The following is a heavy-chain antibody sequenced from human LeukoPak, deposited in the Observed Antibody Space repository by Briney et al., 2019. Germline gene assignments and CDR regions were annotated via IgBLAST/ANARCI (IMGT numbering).Heavy chain of an antibody. Sequence: SETLSLTCALSSYSISSGYYWGWIRQPPGKGLEWIGSIYHSGNTYYNPSLKSRVTVSLDTSKNQFSLNLGSVTAADTAVYYCARDGYSYGYFDYWGQGTLVTVSS. CDR1: SYSISSGYY. J-gene: IGHJ4*02. CDR2: IYHSGNT. CDR3: ARDGYSYGYFDY. V-gene: IGHV4-38-2*02. D-gene: IGHD5-18*01.